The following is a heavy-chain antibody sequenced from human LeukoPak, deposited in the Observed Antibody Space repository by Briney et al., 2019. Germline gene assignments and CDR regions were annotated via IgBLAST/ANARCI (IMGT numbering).Heavy chain of an antibody. V-gene: IGHV4-31*03. CDR2: IYYSGST. CDR1: GGSISSGGYY. D-gene: IGHD3-22*01. J-gene: IGHJ4*02. CDR3: ASSSGYYYFDY. Sequence: SQTLSLTCTVSGGSISSGGYYWSWIRQHPGKGLEWIGYIYYSGSTYYHPSLESRVTISVDTSKNQFSLKLSSVTAADTAVYYCASSSGYYYFDYWGQGTLVTVSS.